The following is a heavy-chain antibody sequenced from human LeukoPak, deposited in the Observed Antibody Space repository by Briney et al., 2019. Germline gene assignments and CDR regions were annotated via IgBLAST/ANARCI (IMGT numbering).Heavy chain of an antibody. CDR2: IIPIFGTA. CDR3: ARAQSRITMVRGAVTGYYYYMDV. CDR1: GGTFSSYA. Sequence: GASVKVSCKASGGTFSSYAISWVRQAPGQGLEWMGGIIPIFGTANYAQKFQGRVTITADESTSTAYMELSSLRSEDTAVYYCARAQSRITMVRGAVTGYYYYMDVWGKGTTVTVSS. D-gene: IGHD3-10*01. J-gene: IGHJ6*03. V-gene: IGHV1-69*13.